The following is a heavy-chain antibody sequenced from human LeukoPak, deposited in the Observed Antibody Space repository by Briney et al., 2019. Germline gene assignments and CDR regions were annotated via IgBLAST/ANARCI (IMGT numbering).Heavy chain of an antibody. Sequence: GASVKVSCKASGGTFSSYAISWVRQAPGQGLEWMGGIIPIFGTANYAQKFRGRVTITADKSTSTAYMELSSLRSEDTAVYYCARVVEMATFDYWGQGTLVTVSS. CDR1: GGTFSSYA. V-gene: IGHV1-69*06. J-gene: IGHJ4*02. D-gene: IGHD5-24*01. CDR3: ARVVEMATFDY. CDR2: IIPIFGTA.